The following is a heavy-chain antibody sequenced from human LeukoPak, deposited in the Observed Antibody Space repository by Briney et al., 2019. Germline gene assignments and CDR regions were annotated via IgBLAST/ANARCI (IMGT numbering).Heavy chain of an antibody. V-gene: IGHV3-23*01. J-gene: IGHJ3*02. CDR2: ISASGGGT. CDR3: AKDPNGDYIGTFDI. CDR1: KFNFNSYG. Sequence: PGGSLRLSCTTSKFNFNSYGLTWVRQAPGKGPEWVSSISASGGGTQYAASVQGRFTISRDNSKNTLYLQMNSLRAEDTAVYYCAKDPNGDYIGTFDIWGQGTMVTVSS. D-gene: IGHD4-17*01.